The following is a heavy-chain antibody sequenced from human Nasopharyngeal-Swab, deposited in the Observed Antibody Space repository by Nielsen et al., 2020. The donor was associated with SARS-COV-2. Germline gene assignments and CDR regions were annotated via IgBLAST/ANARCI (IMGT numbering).Heavy chain of an antibody. V-gene: IGHV3-23*01. J-gene: IGHJ4*02. D-gene: IGHD4-23*01. Sequence: GESLKISCTASGFTFSCYAMSWVRQAPGKGLEWVSEISGSGGSTYYAESVKGRFTISRDNSKNTLYLQMSSLRAEDTAIYYCAKDLGVESPLWFDYWGQGTLLTVSS. CDR1: GFTFSCYA. CDR2: ISGSGGST. CDR3: AKDLGVESPLWFDY.